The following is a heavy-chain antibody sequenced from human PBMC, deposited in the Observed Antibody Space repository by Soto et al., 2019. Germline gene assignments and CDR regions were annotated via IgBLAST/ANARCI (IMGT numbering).Heavy chain of an antibody. J-gene: IGHJ4*02. D-gene: IGHD5-12*01. CDR2: INAGSGYT. V-gene: IGHV1-3*01. CDR3: VKDSPIGSVFSGHDDIDS. CDR1: GNTFTKYA. Sequence: ASVKVSCKASGNTFTKYAIHWVRQAPGQRLEWMGWINAGSGYTKYSQNFQDRVTITRDTSATTAYMEVSSLRPEDTAMYYCVKDSPIGSVFSGHDDIDSWGQGTPVTVSS.